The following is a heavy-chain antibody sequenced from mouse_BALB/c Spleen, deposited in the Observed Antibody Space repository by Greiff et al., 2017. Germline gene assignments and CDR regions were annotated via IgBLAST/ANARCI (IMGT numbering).Heavy chain of an antibody. CDR3: AYGYDYFDD. CDR2: IDPANGNT. J-gene: IGHJ2*01. D-gene: IGHD2-2*01. Sequence: EVKLVESGAELVKPGASVKLSCTASGFNIKDTYMHWVKQRPEQGLEWIGRIDPANGNTKYDPKFQGKATITADTSSNTAYLQLSSLTSEDTAVYYCAYGYDYFDDWGQGTTLTVSS. CDR1: GFNIKDTY. V-gene: IGHV14-3*02.